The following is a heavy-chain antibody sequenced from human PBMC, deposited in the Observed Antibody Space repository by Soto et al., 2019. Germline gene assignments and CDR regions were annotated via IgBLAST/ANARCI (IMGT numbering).Heavy chain of an antibody. CDR1: GFTFSSYG. Sequence: QVQLVESGGGVVQPGRSLRLSCAASGFTFSSYGMHWVRQAPGKGLEWVAVISYDGSNKYYADSVKGRFTISRDNSKNTLYLQMNSLRAEDTAVYYCAKEARSTTAKYYYYGMDVWGQGTTVTVSS. CDR2: ISYDGSNK. J-gene: IGHJ6*02. D-gene: IGHD4-4*01. V-gene: IGHV3-30*18. CDR3: AKEARSTTAKYYYYGMDV.